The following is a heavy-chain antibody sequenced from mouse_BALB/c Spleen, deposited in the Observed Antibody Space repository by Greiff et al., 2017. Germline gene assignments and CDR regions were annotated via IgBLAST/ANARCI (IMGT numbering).Heavy chain of an antibody. V-gene: IGHV5-6*01. Sequence: EVMLVESGGDLVKPGGSLKLSCAASGFTFSSYGMSWVRQTPDKRLEWVATISSGGSYTYYPDSVKGRFTISRDNAKNTLYLQMSSLKSEDTAMYYCARHGSSWGYWGQGTTLTVSS. J-gene: IGHJ2*01. CDR2: ISSGGSYT. D-gene: IGHD1-1*01. CDR3: ARHGSSWGY. CDR1: GFTFSSYG.